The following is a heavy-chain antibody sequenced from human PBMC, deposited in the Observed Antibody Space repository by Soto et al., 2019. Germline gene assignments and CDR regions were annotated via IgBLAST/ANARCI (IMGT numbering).Heavy chain of an antibody. CDR2: IWYDGSNK. D-gene: IGHD5-12*01. CDR1: GFTFSSYG. J-gene: IGHJ6*03. CDR3: ARDQVATIWGFYYYMDV. Sequence: GGSLRLSCAASGFTFSSYGMHWVRQAPGKGLEWVAVIWYDGSNKYYADSVKGRFTISRDNSKNTLYLQMNSLRAEDTAVYYCARDQVATIWGFYYYMDVWGKGTTVTV. V-gene: IGHV3-33*01.